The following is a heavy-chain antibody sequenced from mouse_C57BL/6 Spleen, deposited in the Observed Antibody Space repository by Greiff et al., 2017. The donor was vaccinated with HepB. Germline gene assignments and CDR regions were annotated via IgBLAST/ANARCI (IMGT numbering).Heavy chain of an antibody. CDR2: ISYDGSN. D-gene: IGHD2-2*01. J-gene: IGHJ4*01. CDR1: GYSITSGYY. Sequence: EVKLVESGPGLVKPSQSLSLTCSVTGYSITSGYYWNWIRQFPGNKLEWMGYISYDGSNNYNPSLKNRISITRDTSKNQFFLKLNSVTTEDTATYYCARVGYGYDNYAMDYWGQGTSVTVSS. CDR3: ARVGYGYDNYAMDY. V-gene: IGHV3-6*01.